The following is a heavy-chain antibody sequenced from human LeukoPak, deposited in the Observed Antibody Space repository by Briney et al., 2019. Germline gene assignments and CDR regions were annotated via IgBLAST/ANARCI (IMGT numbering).Heavy chain of an antibody. CDR2: INPNSGGT. J-gene: IGHJ4*02. CDR1: GYTFTGYY. Sequence: ASVKVSCKASGYTFTGYYMHWVRQAPGQGLEWMGRINPNSGGTNYAQKFQGRVTMTRDTSISTADMELSRLRSDDTAVYYCARDGVVRYCSGGSCYRTTTDYWGQGTLVTVSS. D-gene: IGHD2-15*01. CDR3: ARDGVVRYCSGGSCYRTTTDY. V-gene: IGHV1-2*06.